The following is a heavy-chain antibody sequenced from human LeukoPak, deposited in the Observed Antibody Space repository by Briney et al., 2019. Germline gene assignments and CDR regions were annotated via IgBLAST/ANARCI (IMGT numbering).Heavy chain of an antibody. CDR2: INHSGCT. D-gene: IGHD3-16*01. V-gene: IGHV4-34*01. CDR1: GGSFSGYY. Sequence: PSETLSLTCAVYGGSFSGYYWSWIRQPPGKGLEWIGEINHSGCTNYNPSLKSRVTISVDTSKNQLSLKLSSVTAADTAVYYCARQEVILFDYWGQGTLVTVSS. CDR3: ARQEVILFDY. J-gene: IGHJ4*02.